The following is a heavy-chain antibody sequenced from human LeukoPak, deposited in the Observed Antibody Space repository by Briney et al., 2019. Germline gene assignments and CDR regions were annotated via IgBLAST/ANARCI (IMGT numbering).Heavy chain of an antibody. D-gene: IGHD2-15*01. CDR1: GFTFDDYG. CDR3: AKEDCSGGRCYSLHY. J-gene: IGHJ4*02. Sequence: GGSLRLSCAASGFTFDDYGMTWVRQTPGKGLEWVSTINWDGGSTAYADSVKGRFTISRDNAKNSLYLQMNSLRAEDAAVYYCAKEDCSGGRCYSLHYWGQGTLVTVSS. CDR2: INWDGGST. V-gene: IGHV3-20*04.